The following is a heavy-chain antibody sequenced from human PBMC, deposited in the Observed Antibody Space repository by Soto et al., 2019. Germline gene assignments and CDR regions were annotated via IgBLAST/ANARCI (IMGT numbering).Heavy chain of an antibody. D-gene: IGHD2-2*01. CDR1: GFTFSSYA. Sequence: QVQLVDSGGGVVQPGRSLRLSCAASGFTFSSYAMHWVLQAPGTGLEGVAVISYDGSNKYYADSVKGRCTISRDNSKNTLHLQMNSRSAENTAVYYCEKDSVGYQLPLGYFDYWGQGTLVTVSS. CDR3: EKDSVGYQLPLGYFDY. J-gene: IGHJ4*02. CDR2: ISYDGSNK. V-gene: IGHV3-30-3*01.